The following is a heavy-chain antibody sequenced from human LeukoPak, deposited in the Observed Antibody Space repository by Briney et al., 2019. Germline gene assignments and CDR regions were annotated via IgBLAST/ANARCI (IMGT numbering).Heavy chain of an antibody. J-gene: IGHJ4*02. Sequence: MSSETLSLTCTVSGGSISSGGYYWSWIRQHPGKGLEWIGYIYYSGSTYYNPSLKSRVTISVDTSKNQFSLKLSSVTAADTAVYYCARQIRGSSPFDYWGQGTLVTVSS. D-gene: IGHD1-26*01. CDR1: GGSISSGGYY. CDR2: IYYSGST. V-gene: IGHV4-31*03. CDR3: ARQIRGSSPFDY.